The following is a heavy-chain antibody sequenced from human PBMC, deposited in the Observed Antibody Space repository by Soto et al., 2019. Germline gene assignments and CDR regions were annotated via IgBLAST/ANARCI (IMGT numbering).Heavy chain of an antibody. Sequence: GESLKISCKGSGYSFTSYWISWVRQMPGKGLEWMGRMDPSDSYTNYSPSFQGHVTISADKSISTAYLQWSSLKASDTAMYYCARRESSSWYYYYGMDVWGQGTTVTVSS. CDR2: MDPSDSYT. CDR1: GYSFTSYW. V-gene: IGHV5-10-1*01. D-gene: IGHD6-13*01. J-gene: IGHJ6*02. CDR3: ARRESSSWYYYYGMDV.